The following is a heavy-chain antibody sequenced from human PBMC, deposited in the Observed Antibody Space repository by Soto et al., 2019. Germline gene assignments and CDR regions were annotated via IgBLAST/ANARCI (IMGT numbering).Heavy chain of an antibody. CDR3: ARGTRGYSYGSLRGLNWFDP. D-gene: IGHD5-18*01. CDR1: GGSFSGYY. V-gene: IGHV4-34*01. Sequence: SETLSLTCAVYGGSFSGYYWSWIRQPPGKGLEWIGEINHSGSTNYNPSLKSRATISVDTSKNQFSLKLSSVTAADTAVYYCARGTRGYSYGSLRGLNWFDPWGQGTLVTVSS. CDR2: INHSGST. J-gene: IGHJ5*02.